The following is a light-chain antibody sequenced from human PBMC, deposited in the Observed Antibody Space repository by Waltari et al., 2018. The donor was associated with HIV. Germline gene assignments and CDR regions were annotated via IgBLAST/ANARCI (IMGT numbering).Light chain of an antibody. CDR3: DAWDNSLSGRV. Sequence: QSVLTQSPSASGTPGQRVTISCSGSSSNIGSNYVYWYQQLPGTAPKLLLYRNNQRPSGVPDRFTGSKSGTSASLASSGLRSEDEADYYCDAWDNSLSGRVFGGGTKLTVL. V-gene: IGLV1-47*01. CDR1: SSNIGSNY. J-gene: IGLJ3*02. CDR2: RNN.